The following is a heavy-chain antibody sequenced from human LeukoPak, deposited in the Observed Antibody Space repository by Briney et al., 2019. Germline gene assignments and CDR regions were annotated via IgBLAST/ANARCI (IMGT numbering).Heavy chain of an antibody. J-gene: IGHJ4*02. V-gene: IGHV4-34*01. D-gene: IGHD3-22*01. CDR1: GGSFSGYY. CDR3: ARARGWYYDSSAPTPDY. CDR2: INHSGST. Sequence: PSETLSLTCAVYGGSFSGYYWSWIRQPPGKGLEWIGEINHSGSTNYNPSLKSRVTISVDTSKNQFSLKLSSVTAADTAVYYRARARGWYYDSSAPTPDYWGQGTLVTVSS.